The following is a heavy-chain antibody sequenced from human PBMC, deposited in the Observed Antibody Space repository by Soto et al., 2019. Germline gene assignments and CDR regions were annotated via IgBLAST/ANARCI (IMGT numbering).Heavy chain of an antibody. Sequence: QVHLVESGGGMVQPGKSLRLSCAASGFNFSQHAIHWVRQAPGKGLEWVAVISYGGSKKYYADSVSGRFSISRDNSKATMFLHMNNLRIDDTAVYFCARECSVICREAFDVWGQGTMVTVSS. D-gene: IGHD1-26*01. CDR3: ARECSVICREAFDV. CDR1: GFNFSQHA. CDR2: ISYGGSKK. J-gene: IGHJ3*01. V-gene: IGHV3-30-3*01.